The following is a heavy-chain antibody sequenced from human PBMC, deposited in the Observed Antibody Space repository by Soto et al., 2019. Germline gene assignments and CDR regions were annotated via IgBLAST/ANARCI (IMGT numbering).Heavy chain of an antibody. CDR2: IKADGSII. D-gene: IGHD6-13*01. J-gene: IGHJ4*02. V-gene: IGHV3-74*01. Sequence: EVQLVESGGGLVQPGGSLRLSCAASGFTFSSHWMHWVRQAPGKGLMWGARIKADGSIISYADSVKGRFTISRDNAKNTLYLQMNSLRVEDTAMYYCARDVLVISAHWGRGTLVTVSS. CDR1: GFTFSSHW. CDR3: ARDVLVISAH.